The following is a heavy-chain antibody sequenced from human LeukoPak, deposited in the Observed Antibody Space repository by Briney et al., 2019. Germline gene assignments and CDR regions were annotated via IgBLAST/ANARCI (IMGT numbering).Heavy chain of an antibody. CDR3: AKWGDYDVLTGYYVSDY. CDR1: GFTFSNYA. Sequence: PGASLRLSCVASGFTFSNYAMSWVRQAPGKGLEWVSAITGSGGNTYYADSVKGRFTISRDNPKNTVFLQMNSLRAEDTAVYYCAKWGDYDVLTGYYVSDYWGQGTLVTVSS. J-gene: IGHJ4*02. D-gene: IGHD3-9*01. V-gene: IGHV3-23*01. CDR2: ITGSGGNT.